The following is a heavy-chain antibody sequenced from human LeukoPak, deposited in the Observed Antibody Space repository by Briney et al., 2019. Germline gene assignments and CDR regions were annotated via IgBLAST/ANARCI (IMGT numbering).Heavy chain of an antibody. CDR1: GGSISSSSYY. D-gene: IGHD3-3*01. CDR3: ARETYNDFSRWFDP. CDR2: IYYSGST. Sequence: SETLSLTCTVSGGSISSSSYYWGWIRQPPGKGLEWIGSIYYSGSTYYNPSLKSRVTISVDTSKNRFSLKLSSVTAADTAVYYCARETYNDFSRWFDPWGQGTLVTVSS. V-gene: IGHV4-39*02. J-gene: IGHJ5*02.